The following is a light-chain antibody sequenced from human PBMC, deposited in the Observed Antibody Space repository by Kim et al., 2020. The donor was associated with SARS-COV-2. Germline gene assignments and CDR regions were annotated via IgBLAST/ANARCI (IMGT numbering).Light chain of an antibody. J-gene: IGKJ2*03. CDR3: LQYDSDHS. Sequence: LAASIGDRVTSTCRASQDIRDQLAWFQHRPGQAPTVLIYDAVTLQQGVPSRFSGSGSGTDFTFTISRLQPEDFATYYCLQYDSDHSFGQGTKLEI. CDR2: DAV. V-gene: IGKV1-33*01. CDR1: QDIRDQ.